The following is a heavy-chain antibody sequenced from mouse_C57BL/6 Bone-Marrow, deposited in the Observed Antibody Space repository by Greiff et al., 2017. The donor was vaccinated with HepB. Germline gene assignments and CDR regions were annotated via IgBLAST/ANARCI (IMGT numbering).Heavy chain of an antibody. D-gene: IGHD4-1*01. V-gene: IGHV5-12*01. Sequence: EVHLVESGGGLVQPGGSLKLSCAASGFTFSDYYMYWVRQTPEKRLEWVAYISNGGGSTYYPDTVKGRFTISRDNAKNTLYLQMSRLKSEDTAMYYCARHWDWFAYWGQGTLVTVSA. CDR2: ISNGGGST. J-gene: IGHJ3*01. CDR1: GFTFSDYY. CDR3: ARHWDWFAY.